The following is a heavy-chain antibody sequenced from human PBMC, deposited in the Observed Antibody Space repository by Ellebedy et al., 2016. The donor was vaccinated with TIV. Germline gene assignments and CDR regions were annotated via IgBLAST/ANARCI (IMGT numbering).Heavy chain of an antibody. CDR2: IYPGDSDT. CDR3: ARRTDPRPDDFWSGYVDY. J-gene: IGHJ4*02. D-gene: IGHD3-3*01. Sequence: GESLKISCKGSGYSFTSYWIGWVRQMPGKGLEWMGIIYPGDSDTRYSPSFQGQVTISADKSIYTAYLQWSSLKASDTAMYYCARRTDPRPDDFWSGYVDYWGQGTLVTVSS. CDR1: GYSFTSYW. V-gene: IGHV5-51*01.